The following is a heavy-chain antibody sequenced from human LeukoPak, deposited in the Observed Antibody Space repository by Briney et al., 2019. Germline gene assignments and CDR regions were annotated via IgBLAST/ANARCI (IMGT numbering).Heavy chain of an antibody. V-gene: IGHV1-2*02. J-gene: IGHJ4*02. CDR2: INPNSGGT. CDR3: ARDWLYGSGSYSPGAPRW. Sequence: ASVKVSCKASGYTFTGYYMHWVRQAPGQGLEWMGWINPNSGGTNYAQKFQGRVTMTRDTSISTAYMELSRLRSDDTAVYYCARDWLYGSGSYSPGAPRWWGQGTLVTVSS. D-gene: IGHD3-10*01. CDR1: GYTFTGYY.